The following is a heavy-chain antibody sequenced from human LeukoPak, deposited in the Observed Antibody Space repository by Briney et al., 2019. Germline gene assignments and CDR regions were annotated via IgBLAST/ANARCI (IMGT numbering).Heavy chain of an antibody. J-gene: IGHJ4*02. CDR2: INPNSGGT. D-gene: IGHD6-13*01. CDR1: GYTFTGYY. Sequence: ASVKVSCKASGYTFTGYYMHWVRQAPGQGLEWKGWINPNSGGTNYAQKFQGRVTMTRDTSISTAYMELSRLRSDDTAVYYCARVRPPREAAAGIGYWGQGTLVTVSS. V-gene: IGHV1-2*02. CDR3: ARVRPPREAAAGIGY.